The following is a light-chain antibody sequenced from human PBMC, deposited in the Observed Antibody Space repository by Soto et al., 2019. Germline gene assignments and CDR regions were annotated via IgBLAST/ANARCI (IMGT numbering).Light chain of an antibody. J-gene: IGKJ1*01. Sequence: DIQMTQSPSTLSASVGDRVTITCRASQSISTWLAWYQQKPGNAPKLLIFDASNLESGVPSRFSGSGSGTEFTRTIDSLQPDDFATYYCQQYNSDSRTFGQGTELAIK. CDR2: DAS. V-gene: IGKV1-5*01. CDR1: QSISTW. CDR3: QQYNSDSRT.